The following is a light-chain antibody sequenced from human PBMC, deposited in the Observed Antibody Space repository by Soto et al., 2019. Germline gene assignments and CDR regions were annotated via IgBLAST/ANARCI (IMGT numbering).Light chain of an antibody. J-gene: IGLJ1*01. V-gene: IGLV2-14*01. CDR1: SSDVGGYIY. CDR3: SSYTSSNTLSYV. CDR2: EVS. Sequence: QSALTQPASVSGSPGQSITISCTGTSSDVGGYIYVSWYQQHPGKAPKLIIYEVSNRPSGVSNRFSGSKSGNTASLTISGLQADDEADYYCSSYTSSNTLSYVFGTGTKLTVL.